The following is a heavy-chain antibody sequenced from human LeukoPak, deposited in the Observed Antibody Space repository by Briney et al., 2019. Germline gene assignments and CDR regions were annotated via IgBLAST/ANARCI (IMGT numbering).Heavy chain of an antibody. D-gene: IGHD5-12*01. Sequence: GGSLRLSCAASGFSFSSYSMNWVRQAPGKGLEWVSSISSSSSYIYYADSVKGRFTISRDNAKNSLYLQMNSLRAEDTAVYYCARVKEASAFDFWGQGTMVTVSS. V-gene: IGHV3-21*01. CDR1: GFSFSSYS. J-gene: IGHJ3*01. CDR3: ARVKEASAFDF. CDR2: ISSSSSYI.